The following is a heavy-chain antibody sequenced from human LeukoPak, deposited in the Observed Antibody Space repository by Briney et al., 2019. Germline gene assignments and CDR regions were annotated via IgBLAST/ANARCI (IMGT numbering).Heavy chain of an antibody. J-gene: IGHJ4*02. V-gene: IGHV1-69*01. CDR2: IIPIFGTA. CDR3: ARGPRYYDSSGYYRFDY. Sequence: GASVKVSCKASGGTFSSYAISWVRQAPGQGLEWMGGIIPIFGTANYAQKFQGRVTITADESTSTAYMEVSSLRSEDTAVYYCARGPRYYDSSGYYRFDYWGQGTLVSVSS. D-gene: IGHD3-22*01. CDR1: GGTFSSYA.